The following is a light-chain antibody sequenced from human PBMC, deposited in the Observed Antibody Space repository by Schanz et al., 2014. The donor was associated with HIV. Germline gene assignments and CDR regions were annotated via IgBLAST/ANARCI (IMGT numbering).Light chain of an antibody. J-gene: IGKJ2*02. Sequence: DIQMTQSPSTLSASIGDAVTITCRASHYISSWLAWYQQRPGQAPNLLIYRASTLATGVSSRFSGSGSGTEFTRTISILQPGDFATYYGKNYEKCSCTFGQGTKL. V-gene: IGKV1-5*03. CDR3: KNYEKCSCT. CDR2: RAS. CDR1: HYISSW.